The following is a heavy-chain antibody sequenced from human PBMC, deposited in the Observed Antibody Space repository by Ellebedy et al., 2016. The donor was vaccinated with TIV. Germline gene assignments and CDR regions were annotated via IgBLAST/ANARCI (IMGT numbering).Heavy chain of an antibody. CDR2: ISFDGRAV. V-gene: IGHV3-30*04. Sequence: GGSLRLXCAASGFTFSSSTMHWVRQAPGWGLDWVAGISFDGRAVPYADSVKGRFTISRGNSKNTLSLQMNSLRGEDSAIYYCARGPYSSGHCDAFDVWGRGTAVTVSS. D-gene: IGHD6-19*01. CDR1: GFTFSSST. J-gene: IGHJ3*01. CDR3: ARGPYSSGHCDAFDV.